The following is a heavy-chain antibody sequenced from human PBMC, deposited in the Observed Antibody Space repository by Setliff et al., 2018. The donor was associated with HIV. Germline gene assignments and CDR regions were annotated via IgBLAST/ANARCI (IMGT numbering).Heavy chain of an antibody. V-gene: IGHV4-30-4*08. D-gene: IGHD2-15*01. CDR3: ARAPQLVAAKSRQHYYYGFDV. CDR2: IYYTGST. Sequence: SRNLSLTCSVSGVSIPTGDYYWTWIRQPPGKGLEWIGSIYYTGSTYYSPSLKSRITISLDTSKNQFSLNLSSVTAADTAVYFCARAPQLVAAKSRQHYYYGFDVWGQGTTVTVSS. CDR1: GVSIPTGDYY. J-gene: IGHJ6*02.